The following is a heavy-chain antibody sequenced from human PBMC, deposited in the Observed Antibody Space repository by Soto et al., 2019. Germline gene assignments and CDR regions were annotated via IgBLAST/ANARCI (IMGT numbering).Heavy chain of an antibody. CDR2: IYYSGST. CDR3: ASRHSSPYFDY. J-gene: IGHJ4*02. Sequence: SETLSLTCTVSGGSISSSSYYWGWIRQPPGKGLEWIGCIYYSGSTYYNPSLKSRVTISVDTSKNQFSLKLNSVTAADTAVYYCASRHSSPYFDYWGQGTLVTVSS. CDR1: GGSISSSSYY. D-gene: IGHD6-13*01. V-gene: IGHV4-39*07.